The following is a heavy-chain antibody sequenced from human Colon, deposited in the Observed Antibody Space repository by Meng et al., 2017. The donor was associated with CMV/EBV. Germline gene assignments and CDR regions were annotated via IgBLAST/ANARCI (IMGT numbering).Heavy chain of an antibody. CDR3: ARGKNYYDSSGYRKGLDY. D-gene: IGHD3-22*01. V-gene: IGHV1-2*02. CDR2: INPNSGVT. J-gene: IGHJ4*02. CDR1: GYTFTATY. Sequence: VQGVQSGVEVKKPGAAVQVSCKASGYTFTATYMHGVRQAPGQGLEWMGWINPNSGVTNYAQKFQGRVTMTRDTSISRAYMELSRLRSDDTAVYYCARGKNYYDSSGYRKGLDYWGQGTLVTVSS.